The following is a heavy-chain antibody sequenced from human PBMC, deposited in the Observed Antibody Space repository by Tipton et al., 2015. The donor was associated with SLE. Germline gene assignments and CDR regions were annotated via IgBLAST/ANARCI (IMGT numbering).Heavy chain of an antibody. J-gene: IGHJ5*02. Sequence: TLSLTCSVSGDSINSGRYHWTWIRQPAGKGLEWIGRVYIFGSTIYHPSLGSRVTISVDTSKNQFSLKLSSVTAADTAVYYCARGEWAFDPWGQGTLVTVSS. CDR3: ARGEWAFDP. CDR2: VYIFGST. V-gene: IGHV4-61*02. D-gene: IGHD2-8*01. CDR1: GDSINSGRYH.